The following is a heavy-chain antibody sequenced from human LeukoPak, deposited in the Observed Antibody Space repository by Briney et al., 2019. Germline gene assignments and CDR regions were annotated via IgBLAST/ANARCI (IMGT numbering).Heavy chain of an antibody. V-gene: IGHV1-18*01. CDR2: ISAYNGNT. CDR1: GYTFTSYG. Sequence: ASVKVSCKASGYTFTSYGISWVRQAPGQGLEWMGWISAYNGNTNYAQKLQGRVTMTTDTSTSTVYMELRSLRSDDTAVYYCARIETLYSSSPGGYWGQGTLVTVSS. D-gene: IGHD6-6*01. CDR3: ARIETLYSSSPGGY. J-gene: IGHJ4*02.